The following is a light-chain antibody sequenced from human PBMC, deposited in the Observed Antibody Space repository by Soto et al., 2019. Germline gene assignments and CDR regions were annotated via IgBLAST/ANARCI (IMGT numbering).Light chain of an antibody. CDR3: FSYTSSGTYV. CDR2: EVS. Sequence: QSVLSDLSPVSGSPGQSITISCTGTSSDVGNYKYVSWYQQHPGKALKLMIYEVSDRPSGVSNRFSGSKSGNTASLTISGLQAEDETDYYCFSYTSSGTYVFGSGTKVTVL. V-gene: IGLV2-14*01. CDR1: SSDVGNYKY. J-gene: IGLJ1*01.